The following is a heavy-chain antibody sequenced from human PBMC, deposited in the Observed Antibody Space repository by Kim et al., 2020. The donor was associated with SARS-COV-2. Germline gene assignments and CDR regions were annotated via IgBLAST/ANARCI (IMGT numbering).Heavy chain of an antibody. J-gene: IGHJ4*02. CDR3: SGSYYGTSEYFDY. Sequence: YAQKFPGRVTSTADKSTSTAYMELSSLRSEDTAVYYCSGSYYGTSEYFDYWGQGTLVTVSS. V-gene: IGHV1-69*02. D-gene: IGHD1-26*01.